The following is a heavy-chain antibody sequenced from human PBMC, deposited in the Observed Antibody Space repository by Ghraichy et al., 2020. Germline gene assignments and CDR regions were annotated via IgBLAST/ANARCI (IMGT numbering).Heavy chain of an antibody. J-gene: IGHJ5*02. D-gene: IGHD2-21*01. CDR2: IHYSGTT. CDR3: ARGGPSDVEGRFGP. CDR1: GASISSYH. Sequence: ETLSLTCSVSGASISSYHWSWLRQAPGKGLEWVGIIHYSGTTKYSPSLKSRLSISLDMSKSQFSLKLTSVTAADTAVYFCARGGPSDVEGRFGPWGPGTQVIVSS. V-gene: IGHV4-59*01.